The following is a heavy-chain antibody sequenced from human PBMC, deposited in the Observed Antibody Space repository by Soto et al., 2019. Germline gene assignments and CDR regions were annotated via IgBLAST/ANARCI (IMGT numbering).Heavy chain of an antibody. CDR3: TRAHEVAWFDS. D-gene: IGHD2-15*01. J-gene: IGHJ5*01. Sequence: GGSLRLSCTASGFSFSSYTMDWVRQAPGKGLQWVASITNRGTHAYSADSVKGRFTISRDNDKNSLYLQMNNLRAEDTATYYCTRAHEVAWFDSWGLGTLVTVSS. CDR1: GFSFSSYT. CDR2: ITNRGTHA. V-gene: IGHV3-21*06.